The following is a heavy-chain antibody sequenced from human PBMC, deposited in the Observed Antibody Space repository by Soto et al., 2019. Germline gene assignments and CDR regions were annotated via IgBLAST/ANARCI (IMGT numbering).Heavy chain of an antibody. J-gene: IGHJ5*02. D-gene: IGHD1-26*01. CDR3: AKVATGSYYWFDP. V-gene: IGHV3-74*01. CDR2: INTGGSRT. CDR1: GFTFNNYW. Sequence: EVQLVESGGELVQPGGSLRLSCAASGFTFNNYWMHWVRQAPGKGRVWVSRINTGGSRTNYADSVKGRFTISRDNVKNTLYFQRDSLRAEDTAVYYGAKVATGSYYWFDPWGQGILVAVSS.